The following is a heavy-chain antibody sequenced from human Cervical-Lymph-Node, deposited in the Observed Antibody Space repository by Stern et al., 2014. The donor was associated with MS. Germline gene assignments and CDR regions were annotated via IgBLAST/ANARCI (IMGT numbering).Heavy chain of an antibody. CDR2: IYPGDSET. J-gene: IGHJ4*02. Sequence: EVQLVESGAELIRPGESLKISCKGSGFKFSIYWIAWVRQTPGKGLEWMGIIYPGDSETRYSQSFQGQVPISADKSTSPAYLQWSSLNASDTAMYFCARQTTAWASDVWGQGTLVTVSS. D-gene: IGHD1-14*01. V-gene: IGHV5-51*01. CDR1: GFKFSIYW. CDR3: ARQTTAWASDV.